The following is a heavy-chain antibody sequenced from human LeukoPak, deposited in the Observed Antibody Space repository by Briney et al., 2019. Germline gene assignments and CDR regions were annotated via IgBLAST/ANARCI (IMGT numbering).Heavy chain of an antibody. D-gene: IGHD4-17*01. CDR3: ARDPYYGDYHNWYFDL. Sequence: SETLSLTCTVSCGSISSYYWSWIRQPAGKGLEWIGRIYTSGSTNYNPSLKSRVTMSVDTSKNQFSLKLSSVTAADTAVYYCARDPYYGDYHNWYFDLWGRGTLVTVSS. V-gene: IGHV4-4*07. CDR2: IYTSGST. J-gene: IGHJ2*01. CDR1: CGSISSYY.